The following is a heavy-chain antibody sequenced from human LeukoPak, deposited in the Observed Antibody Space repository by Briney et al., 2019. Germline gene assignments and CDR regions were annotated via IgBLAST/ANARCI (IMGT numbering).Heavy chain of an antibody. J-gene: IGHJ4*02. D-gene: IGHD6-6*01. CDR1: GFTFSSYE. CDR3: ASGFSSYFDY. V-gene: IGHV3-48*03. CDR2: ISSSGSTI. Sequence: GGSLRLSCAASGFTFSSYEMNWVRQAPGKGLEWVSYISSSGSTIYYADSVKGRFTISRDNAKNSLYLQVNSLRAEDTAVYYCASGFSSYFDYWGQGTLVTVSS.